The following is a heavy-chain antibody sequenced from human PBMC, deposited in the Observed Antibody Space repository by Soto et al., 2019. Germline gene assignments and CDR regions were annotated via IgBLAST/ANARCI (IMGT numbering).Heavy chain of an antibody. V-gene: IGHV1-69*06. D-gene: IGHD3-10*01. CDR1: GDPFSGYS. J-gene: IGHJ4*02. Sequence: GASVKVSCKASGDPFSGYSISWVRQAPGQGLEWMGGIIPLFGSTNYAQRFQDRVTITADKSTNTVYMELSGLESEDSAVYYCARVLGGGYNRGDSWGLGTLVTVSS. CDR2: IIPLFGST. CDR3: ARVLGGGYNRGDS.